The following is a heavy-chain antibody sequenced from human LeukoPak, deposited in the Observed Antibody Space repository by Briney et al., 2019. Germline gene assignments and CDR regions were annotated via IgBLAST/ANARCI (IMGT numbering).Heavy chain of an antibody. CDR1: GGSISSSNW. CDR3: ARDSSYYDSSGYAAFDI. Sequence: SETLSLTCAVSGGSISSSNWWSWVRQPPGKGLEWIGEIYHSGSTNYNPSLKSRVTISVDTSKNQFSLKLSSVTAADTAVYYCARDSSYYDSSGYAAFDIWGQGTMVTVSS. V-gene: IGHV4-4*02. J-gene: IGHJ3*02. D-gene: IGHD3-22*01. CDR2: IYHSGST.